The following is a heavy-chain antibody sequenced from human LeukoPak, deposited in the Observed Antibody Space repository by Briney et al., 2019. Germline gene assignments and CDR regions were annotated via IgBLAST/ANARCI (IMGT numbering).Heavy chain of an antibody. V-gene: IGHV1-2*02. CDR3: AREPVTGTLNSFDP. CDR1: GYTFTDYY. D-gene: IGHD6-19*01. Sequence: ASVKVSCKASGYTFTDYYLHWVRQAPGQGLEWMGWIKPNSGGTNYAHKFQGRVTMTRDTSLNTAYMELNRLISDDTAVYYCAREPVTGTLNSFDPWGQGALVTVTS. J-gene: IGHJ5*02. CDR2: IKPNSGGT.